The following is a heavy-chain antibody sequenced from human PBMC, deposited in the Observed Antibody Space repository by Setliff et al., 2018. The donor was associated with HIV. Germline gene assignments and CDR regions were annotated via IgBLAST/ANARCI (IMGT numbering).Heavy chain of an antibody. V-gene: IGHV4-61*02. J-gene: IGHJ4*02. D-gene: IGHD3-3*01. CDR1: GDSISSANYF. CDR3: MRGRSITIFGVAYFDF. CDR2: VYHSGTT. Sequence: TLSLTCTVSGDSISSANYFWNWIRQPAGKGLEWIGSVYHSGTTYYNPSLKSRVTISVDMSNNQFSLKVTSVAAADTAVYYCMRGRSITIFGVAYFDFWGQGTQVTVSS.